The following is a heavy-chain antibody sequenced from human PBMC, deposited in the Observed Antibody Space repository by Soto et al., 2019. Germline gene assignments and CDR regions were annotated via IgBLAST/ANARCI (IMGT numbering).Heavy chain of an antibody. Sequence: QVQLQESGPGLVKPSQTLSLTCTVSGGSISSGGYYWSCIRQHPGKGLEWVGYIYYSGSTYYNPSLKSRVTISVDTSKNQFSLKLSAVTAADTAVYYCARGLPHWEGYFDYWGQGTLVTVSS. CDR1: GGSISSGGYY. CDR2: IYYSGST. J-gene: IGHJ4*02. D-gene: IGHD1-26*01. V-gene: IGHV4-31*03. CDR3: ARGLPHWEGYFDY.